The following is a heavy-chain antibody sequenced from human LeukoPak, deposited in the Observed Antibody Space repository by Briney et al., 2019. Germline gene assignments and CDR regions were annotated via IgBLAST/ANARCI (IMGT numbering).Heavy chain of an antibody. D-gene: IGHD6-19*01. CDR2: IKQDGSEK. J-gene: IGHJ4*02. Sequence: PGGSLRLSCAASGFTFRTYWMSWVRQAPGKGLEWVATIKQDGSEKYYVDSVKGRFTISRDNAKNSLYLQMNRLRAEDTAVYYCARDLQGYSSGWYRGDYWGQGTLVTVSS. CDR1: GFTFRTYW. CDR3: ARDLQGYSSGWYRGDY. V-gene: IGHV3-7*01.